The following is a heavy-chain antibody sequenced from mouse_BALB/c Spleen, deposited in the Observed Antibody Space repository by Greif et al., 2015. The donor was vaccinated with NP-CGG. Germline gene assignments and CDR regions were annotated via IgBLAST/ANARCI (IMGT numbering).Heavy chain of an antibody. Sequence: EVKLMESGPELVKPGASVKMSCKASGYTFTSYVMHWVKQKPGQGLEWIGYINPYNDGTKYNEKFKGKATLTSDKSSSTAYMELSSLTSEDSAVYYCAREGDGYYDAMDYWGQGTSVTVSS. J-gene: IGHJ4*01. CDR3: AREGDGYYDAMDY. D-gene: IGHD2-3*01. V-gene: IGHV1-14*01. CDR1: GYTFTSYV. CDR2: INPYNDGT.